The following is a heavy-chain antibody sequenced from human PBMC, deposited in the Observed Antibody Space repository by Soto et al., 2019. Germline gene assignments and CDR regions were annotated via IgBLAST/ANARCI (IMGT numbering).Heavy chain of an antibody. Sequence: GESLKISCKGSGYSFTSYWIGWVRQMPGKGLEWMGIIYPGDSDTRYSPSFQGQVTISADKSISTAYLQWSSLKASDTAMYYCARFQPFFYYDSSGYPPGYGMDVWGQGTTVTVSS. J-gene: IGHJ6*02. D-gene: IGHD3-22*01. CDR1: GYSFTSYW. V-gene: IGHV5-51*01. CDR2: IYPGDSDT. CDR3: ARFQPFFYYDSSGYPPGYGMDV.